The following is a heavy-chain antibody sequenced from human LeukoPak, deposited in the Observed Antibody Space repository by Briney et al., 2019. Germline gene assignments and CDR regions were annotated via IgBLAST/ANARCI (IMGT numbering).Heavy chain of an antibody. J-gene: IGHJ4*02. V-gene: IGHV1-69*01. CDR3: AREWGLESSGYYYAY. Sequence: SVKVSCKASGGTFSRFTISWVRQAPGQGFEWMGGITPIFGTANFAQKFQGRVSITADESTSTAFMELSSLRSEGTAVYYCAREWGLESSGYYYAYWGQGTLVTVSS. CDR2: ITPIFGTA. D-gene: IGHD3-22*01. CDR1: GGTFSRFT.